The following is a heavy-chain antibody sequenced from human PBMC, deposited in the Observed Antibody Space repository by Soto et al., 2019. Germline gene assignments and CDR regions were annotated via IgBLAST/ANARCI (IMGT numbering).Heavy chain of an antibody. Sequence: QVKLQESGPGLVKPSQTLSLTCTVSGGSISSGGYYWSWIRRHQGKGREWMGSIYSSGSTYYNPSLKSRVTISVDTSKNQFSLKLSSVTAADTAVYYCARRSYYYDSSGYPHYYFDYWGQGTLVTVSS. CDR1: GGSISSGGYY. CDR3: ARRSYYYDSSGYPHYYFDY. J-gene: IGHJ4*02. D-gene: IGHD3-22*01. V-gene: IGHV4-31*03. CDR2: IYSSGST.